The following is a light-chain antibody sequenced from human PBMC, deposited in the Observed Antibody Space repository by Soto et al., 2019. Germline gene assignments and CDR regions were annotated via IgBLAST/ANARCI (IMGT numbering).Light chain of an antibody. CDR1: QSLSGN. J-gene: IGKJ1*01. Sequence: EIVMTQSPVTVSVSPGEGATLSCRASQSLSGNLAWYQQRPGQAPRLLIHGPSTRASGVPARFSGSASGTEFTLTISSLQSEDFAFYYCQQYNDWPWTFGQGTEVEVK. V-gene: IGKV3-15*01. CDR3: QQYNDWPWT. CDR2: GPS.